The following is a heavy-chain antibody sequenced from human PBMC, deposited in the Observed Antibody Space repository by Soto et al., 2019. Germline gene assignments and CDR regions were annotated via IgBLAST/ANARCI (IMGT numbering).Heavy chain of an antibody. CDR3: ARARGDSSGWYLDY. CDR1: GGSISSYY. J-gene: IGHJ4*02. V-gene: IGHV4-59*01. CDR2: IYYSGST. Sequence: TSETLSLTCTVSGGSISSYYWSWIRQPPGKGLEWIGYIYYSGSTNYNPSLKSRVTISVDTSKNQFSLKLSSVTAADTAVYYCARARGDSSGWYLDYWGQGTLVTVSS. D-gene: IGHD6-19*01.